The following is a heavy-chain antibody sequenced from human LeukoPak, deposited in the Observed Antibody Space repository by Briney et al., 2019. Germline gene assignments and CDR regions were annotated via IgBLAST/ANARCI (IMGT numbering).Heavy chain of an antibody. Sequence: SETLSLTCSVSGGSISSTSYYWGWIRQPPGKGLEWIGSINYSGRTYYNPSLKSRVTISVDTSKNQFSLKVRSVTAAGTAVYYCARHPLAGVTEMLAWFDPWGQGTLVIVSS. CDR1: GGSISSTSYY. D-gene: IGHD2-21*02. V-gene: IGHV4-39*01. CDR2: INYSGRT. CDR3: ARHPLAGVTEMLAWFDP. J-gene: IGHJ5*02.